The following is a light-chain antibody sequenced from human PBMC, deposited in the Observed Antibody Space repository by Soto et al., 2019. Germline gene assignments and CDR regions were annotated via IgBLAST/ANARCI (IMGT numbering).Light chain of an antibody. Sequence: QPVLTQPASVSGSPGQSITISCTGTSSDVGGYNYVSWYQQHPGKAPKLMIYDVSNRPSGVSNRFAGSKSGNTASLSLSGLQAEDEADYYCSSYTISSTSPVVFGGGTKLTVL. CDR1: SSDVGGYNY. J-gene: IGLJ2*01. CDR2: DVS. CDR3: SSYTISSTSPVV. V-gene: IGLV2-14*01.